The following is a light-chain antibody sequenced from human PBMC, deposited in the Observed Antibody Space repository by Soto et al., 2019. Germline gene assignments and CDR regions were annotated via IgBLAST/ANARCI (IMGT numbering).Light chain of an antibody. CDR3: QQRQYWPPIT. CDR2: GAS. Sequence: EIVLTQSPATLSLSPGERSTLSCRASQSVSSNLAWYQQEPGQAPRLLIYGASTRATGIPARFSGSGSGTDFTLTISSLEPEDFAIYYCQQRQYWPPITFGQGTRLEI. CDR1: QSVSSN. J-gene: IGKJ5*01. V-gene: IGKV3-11*01.